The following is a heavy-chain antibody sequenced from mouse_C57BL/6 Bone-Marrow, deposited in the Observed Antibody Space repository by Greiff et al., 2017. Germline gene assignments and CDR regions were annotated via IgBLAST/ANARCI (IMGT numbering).Heavy chain of an antibody. V-gene: IGHV5-9-1*02. CDR3: TRARRYFDV. CDR1: GFTFSSYA. J-gene: IGHJ1*03. CDR2: ISSGGGYL. Sequence: EVKLVESGEGLVKPGGSLKLSCAASGFTFSSYAMSWVRQTPEKRLEWVAYISSGGGYLYYADTVKGRFTISRDNARNTLYLHMSSLKSADTAMYYCTRARRYFDVWGTGTTVTVSS.